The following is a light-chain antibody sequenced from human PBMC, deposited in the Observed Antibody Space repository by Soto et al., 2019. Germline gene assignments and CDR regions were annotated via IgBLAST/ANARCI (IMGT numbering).Light chain of an antibody. V-gene: IGKV1-6*01. CDR3: QQSYNTPQT. CDR1: QGIRTD. CDR2: GAS. Sequence: AVQLTQSPSSLSASVGDRVTITCRASQGIRTDLGWYQQSPGKAPKVLIVGASTLQSGVPSRFSGSGSGTDFTLTITSLQPEDSATYYCQQSYNTPQTFGQGTKVDIK. J-gene: IGKJ1*01.